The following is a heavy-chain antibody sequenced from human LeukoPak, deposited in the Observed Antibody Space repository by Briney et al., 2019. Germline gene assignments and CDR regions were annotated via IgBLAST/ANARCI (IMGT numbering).Heavy chain of an antibody. J-gene: IGHJ4*02. Sequence: ASVKVSCTASGYIFTDYYMHWVRQAPGQGLEWMGWINPNSGGTNYAQKFQGRVTLTRDTSISTAYMELSRLRSDDTAVYYCARDAGGVDQQLAQDDYWGQGTLVTVSS. CDR1: GYIFTDYY. D-gene: IGHD6-13*01. V-gene: IGHV1-2*02. CDR3: ARDAGGVDQQLAQDDY. CDR2: INPNSGGT.